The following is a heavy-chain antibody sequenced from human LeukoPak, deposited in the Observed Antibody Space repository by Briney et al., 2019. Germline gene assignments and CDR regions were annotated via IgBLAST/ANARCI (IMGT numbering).Heavy chain of an antibody. Sequence: SSVKVSCKASGYTFTSCYMHWVRQAPGQGLEWMGIINPSGGSTSYAQKFQGRVTMTRDTSTSTVYMELSSLRSEDTAVYYCARTNVAYYYYSYMDVWGKGTTVTVSS. V-gene: IGHV1-46*01. CDR1: GYTFTSCY. D-gene: IGHD2-8*01. CDR2: INPSGGST. CDR3: ARTNVAYYYYSYMDV. J-gene: IGHJ6*03.